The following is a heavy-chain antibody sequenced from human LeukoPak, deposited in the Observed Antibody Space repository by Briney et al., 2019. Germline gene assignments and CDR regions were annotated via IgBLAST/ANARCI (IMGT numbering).Heavy chain of an antibody. V-gene: IGHV3-11*01. CDR3: ARAPIAAAGQANDY. CDR2: ISSSGSTI. D-gene: IGHD6-13*01. J-gene: IGHJ4*02. Sequence: GGTLRLSCAASGFTFSDYYMSWIRQAPGKGLEWVSYISSSGSTIYYADSVKGRFTISRDTAKNSLYLQMNSLRAEDTAVYYCARAPIAAAGQANDYWGQGTLVTVSS. CDR1: GFTFSDYY.